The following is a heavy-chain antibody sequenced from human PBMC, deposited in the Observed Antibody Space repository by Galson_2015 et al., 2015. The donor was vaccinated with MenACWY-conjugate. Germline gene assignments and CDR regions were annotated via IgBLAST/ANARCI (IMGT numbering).Heavy chain of an antibody. CDR1: GGSISSYY. CDR2: IYYSGST. CDR3: ARAATVTTYAGYYYYMDV. D-gene: IGHD4-17*01. J-gene: IGHJ6*03. V-gene: IGHV4-59*01. Sequence: TLSLTCTVSGGSISSYYWSWIRQPPGKGLEWIGYIYYSGSTNYNPSLKSRVTISVDTSKNQFSLKLSSVTAADTAVYYCARAATVTTYAGYYYYMDVWGKGTTVTVSS.